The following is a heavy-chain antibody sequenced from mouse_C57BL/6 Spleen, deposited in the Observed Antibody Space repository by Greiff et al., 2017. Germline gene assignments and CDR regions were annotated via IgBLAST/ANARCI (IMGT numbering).Heavy chain of an antibody. V-gene: IGHV1-22*01. Sequence: EVQLQQPGPELVKPGASVKMSCKASGYTFTGYSMHWVKQRHGQSLEWIGDINPNNGGTSYNEKFKGKATLTVNKSSSTAYMELRSLTSEDSAVYYCARGRLGQAFDYWGQGTTLTVSS. D-gene: IGHD4-1*01. CDR1: GYTFTGYS. CDR3: ARGRLGQAFDY. J-gene: IGHJ2*01. CDR2: INPNNGGT.